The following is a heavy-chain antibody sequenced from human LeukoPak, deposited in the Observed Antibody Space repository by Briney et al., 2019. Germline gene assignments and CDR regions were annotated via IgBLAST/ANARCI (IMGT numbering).Heavy chain of an antibody. J-gene: IGHJ3*02. D-gene: IGHD5-24*01. V-gene: IGHV3-21*01. CDR2: ISSSSSYI. Sequence: NTGGSLRLSCAASGFTFSSYSMNWVRQAPGKGLEWVSSISSSSSYIYYADSVEGRFTISRDNAKNSLYLQMSSLRAEDTAVYYCARGERWLQLRSWATRVGAFDIWGQGTMVTVSS. CDR1: GFTFSSYS. CDR3: ARGERWLQLRSWATRVGAFDI.